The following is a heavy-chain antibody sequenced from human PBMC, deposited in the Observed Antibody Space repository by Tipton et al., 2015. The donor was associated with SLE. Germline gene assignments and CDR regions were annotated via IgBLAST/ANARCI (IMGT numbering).Heavy chain of an antibody. Sequence: LRLSCTVSGGSIRSSSYYWGWIRQPPGKGLEWIGSIYYSGSTYYNPSLKSRVTISVDTSKNQFSLKLSSVTAADTAVYYCARAYSGSSHRVVYYYYYYMHVWGKGTTVTVSS. CDR1: GGSIRSSSYY. CDR3: ARAYSGSSHRVVYYYYYYMHV. CDR2: IYYSGST. V-gene: IGHV4-39*01. D-gene: IGHD1-26*01. J-gene: IGHJ6*03.